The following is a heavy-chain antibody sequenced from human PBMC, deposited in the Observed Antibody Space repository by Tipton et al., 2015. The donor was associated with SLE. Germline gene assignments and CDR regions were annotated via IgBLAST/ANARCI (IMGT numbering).Heavy chain of an antibody. D-gene: IGHD4-17*01. V-gene: IGHV4-59*01. J-gene: IGHJ2*01. CDR3: ARDRTTETEFWYFDF. CDR1: GGSISNYY. Sequence: LRLSCTVSGGSISNYYWSWIRQPPGKGLEWIGFIYYSGSTNNNPSGSTNYNPSLKSRVTTSVDTSKNHVFLNLSSVTAADTAVYYCARDRTTETEFWYFDFWGRGTLVTVSS. CDR2: IYYSGSTNNNPSGST.